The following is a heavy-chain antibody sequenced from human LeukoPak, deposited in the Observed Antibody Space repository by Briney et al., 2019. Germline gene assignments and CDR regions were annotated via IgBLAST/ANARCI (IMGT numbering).Heavy chain of an antibody. Sequence: TGGSLRLSCAASGFTFDDYAMHWVRQAPGKGLERVSGISWNSGNIGYADSVKGRFTISRDNAKNSLFLQMNSLRAEDTALYYCAKDYCSSTTCYYNYWGQGTLVTVSS. CDR1: GFTFDDYA. J-gene: IGHJ4*02. CDR2: ISWNSGNI. CDR3: AKDYCSSTTCYYNY. V-gene: IGHV3-9*01. D-gene: IGHD2-2*01.